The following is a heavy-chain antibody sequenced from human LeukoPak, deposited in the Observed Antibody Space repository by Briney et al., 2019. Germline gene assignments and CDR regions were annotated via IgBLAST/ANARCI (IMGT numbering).Heavy chain of an antibody. CDR2: ISSSSSYI. D-gene: IGHD6-13*01. V-gene: IGHV3-21*01. Sequence: GGSLRLSCAASGFTFSSYSMNWVRQAPGKGLEWVSSISSSSSYIYYADSVKGRFTISRDNAKNSLYLQINSLRAEDTAVYYCARGSSSCLDYWGQGTLVTVSS. CDR1: GFTFSSYS. J-gene: IGHJ4*02. CDR3: ARGSSSCLDY.